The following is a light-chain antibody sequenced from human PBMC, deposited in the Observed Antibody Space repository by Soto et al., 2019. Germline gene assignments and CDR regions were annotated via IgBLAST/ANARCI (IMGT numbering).Light chain of an antibody. Sequence: QSALTQPASVSGSPGQSITISCTGTSSHVGGYNYVSWYQQHPGKAPKVIIYEVINRPSGVSNRFSGSKSGSTASLTISVLQAEDDTDYYCISYPSNSTRVFRTATNLTVL. CDR2: EVI. V-gene: IGLV2-14*01. J-gene: IGLJ1*01. CDR1: SSHVGGYNY. CDR3: ISYPSNSTRV.